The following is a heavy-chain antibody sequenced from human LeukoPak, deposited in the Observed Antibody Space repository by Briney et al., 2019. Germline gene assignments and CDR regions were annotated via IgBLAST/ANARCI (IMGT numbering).Heavy chain of an antibody. J-gene: IGHJ4*02. CDR3: ARVTGYMIEDYFDY. CDR1: GFTFSSYS. D-gene: IGHD3-22*01. Sequence: GGSLRLSCAASGFTFSSYSMNWVRQAPGKGLEWVSSISSSSYIYYADSVKGRFTISRDNAKNSLYLQMNSLRAEDTAVYYCARVTGYMIEDYFDYWGQGTLVTVSS. CDR2: ISSSSYI. V-gene: IGHV3-21*01.